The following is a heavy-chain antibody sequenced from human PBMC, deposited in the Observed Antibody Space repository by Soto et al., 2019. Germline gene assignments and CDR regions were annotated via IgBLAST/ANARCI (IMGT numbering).Heavy chain of an antibody. V-gene: IGHV3-15*07. CDR3: TTEKGY. J-gene: IGHJ4*02. CDR1: GFTFTNAW. CDR2: IRSKTDGGTP. Sequence: EVQLVESGGGLVKPGESLRLSCAASGFTFTNAWMNWIRQAPGKGLEWVGRIRSKTDGGTPDYAAPVKGRFTISRDDSKNTLYVQMNSLKTEDTAIYYCTTEKGYWGQGTLVTVSS.